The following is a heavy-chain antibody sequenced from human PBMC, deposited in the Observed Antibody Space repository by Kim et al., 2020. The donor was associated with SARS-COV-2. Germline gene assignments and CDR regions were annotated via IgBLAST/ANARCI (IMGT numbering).Heavy chain of an antibody. CDR2: IYYSGST. D-gene: IGHD2-2*02. CDR3: ARLGLGYCGSTRCYKAFDI. V-gene: IGHV4-59*08. Sequence: SETLSLTCTVSGGSISSYYWSWIRQPPGKGLEWIGYIYYSGSTNYNPSLKSRVTISVDTSKNQFSLKLSSVTAADTAVYYCARLGLGYCGSTRCYKAFDIWGQGTMVTVSS. CDR1: GGSISSYY. J-gene: IGHJ3*02.